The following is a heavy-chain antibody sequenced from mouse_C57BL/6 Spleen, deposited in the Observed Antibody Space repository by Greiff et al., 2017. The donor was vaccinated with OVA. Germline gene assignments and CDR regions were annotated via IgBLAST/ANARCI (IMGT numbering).Heavy chain of an antibody. CDR1: GFSLTSYG. Sequence: VHLVESGPGLVQPSQSLSITCTVSGFSLTSYGVHWVRQSPGKGLEWLGVIWSGGSTDYNAAFISRLSISKDNSKSHVFFKMNSLQADETAIYYCARDRERAMDYWGQGTSVTVSS. J-gene: IGHJ4*01. CDR2: IWSGGST. CDR3: ARDRERAMDY. V-gene: IGHV2-2*01.